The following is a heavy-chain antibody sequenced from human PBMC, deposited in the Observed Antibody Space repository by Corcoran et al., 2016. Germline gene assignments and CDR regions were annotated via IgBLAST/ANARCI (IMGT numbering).Heavy chain of an antibody. V-gene: IGHV3-49*03. CDR1: GFTFGDYA. D-gene: IGHD1-26*01. CDR2: IRSKAYGGTT. J-gene: IGHJ4*02. CDR3: TRDLERSGSSNDY. Sequence: EVQLVESGGGLVQPVRSLRLSCTASGFTFGDYAMSWFRQAPGKGLEWVGFIRSKAYGGTTEYAASVKGRFTISRDDSKSIAYLQMNSLKTEETAVYYCTRDLERSGSSNDYWGQGTLVTVSS.